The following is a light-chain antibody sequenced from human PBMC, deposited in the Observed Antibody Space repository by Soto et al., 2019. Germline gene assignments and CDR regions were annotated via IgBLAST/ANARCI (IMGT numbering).Light chain of an antibody. Sequence: DIHMTQSPSSLSASVGDRVTITFRASQSISSYLNWYQQKPGKAPKLLIYKASTLKSGVPSRFSGSGSGTEFTLTISSLQPDDFATYYCQHYNSYSEAFGQGTKVDI. V-gene: IGKV1-5*03. CDR1: QSISSY. J-gene: IGKJ1*01. CDR2: KAS. CDR3: QHYNSYSEA.